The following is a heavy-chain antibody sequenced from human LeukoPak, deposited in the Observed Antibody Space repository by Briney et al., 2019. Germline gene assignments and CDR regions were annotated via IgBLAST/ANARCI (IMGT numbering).Heavy chain of an antibody. CDR3: ARGAQSGRLRGNYYYGMDV. V-gene: IGHV1-2*02. J-gene: IGHJ6*02. CDR2: INPNSGGT. Sequence: ASVTVSCKASGYGFTVYYMHWVRQAPGQGLEWMGWINPNSGGTNYAQKFQGRVTMTRDTSINTAYMELSRLRSDDTAVYFCARGAQSGRLRGNYYYGMDVWGQGTTVTVSS. D-gene: IGHD1-26*01. CDR1: GYGFTVYY.